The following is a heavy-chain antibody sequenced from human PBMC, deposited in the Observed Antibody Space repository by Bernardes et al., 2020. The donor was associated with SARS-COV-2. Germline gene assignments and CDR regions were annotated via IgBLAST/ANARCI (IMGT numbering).Heavy chain of an antibody. J-gene: IGHJ6*02. CDR2: INSDGSST. D-gene: IGHD3-3*01. CDR3: ARELRYGMDV. V-gene: IGHV3-74*01. Sequence: GSSLKVFCAASGFTFSSYWMHWVRQAPGKGLVWVSRINSDGSSTSYADSVKGRFTISRDNAKNTLYLQMNSLRAEDTAVYYCARELRYGMDVWGQGTTVTVSS. CDR1: GFTFSSYW.